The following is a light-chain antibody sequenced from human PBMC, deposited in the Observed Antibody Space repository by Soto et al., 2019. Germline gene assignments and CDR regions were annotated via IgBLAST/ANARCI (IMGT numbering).Light chain of an antibody. J-gene: IGKJ2*01. CDR2: GAS. CDR1: QSVSNNY. CDR3: QQYGSTPYT. Sequence: EVVMTQSPGTLSLSPGERATLSCRASQSVSNNYLAWYQQRPGQAPRLLIYGASKRATGIPDKFSGSGSGTDFTLSVKRLEPEDVAVYYCQQYGSTPYTFGQGTKVDIK. V-gene: IGKV3-20*01.